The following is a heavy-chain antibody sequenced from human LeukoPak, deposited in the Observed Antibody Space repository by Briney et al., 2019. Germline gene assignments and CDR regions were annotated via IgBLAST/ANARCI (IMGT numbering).Heavy chain of an antibody. V-gene: IGHV4-59*01. CDR2: IYYSGST. D-gene: IGHD3-22*01. CDR1: GGSLSSYY. J-gene: IGHJ4*02. CDR3: ARDVGVYYDSSGYLDY. Sequence: SETLSLTCTVSGGSLSSYYWSWIRQPPGKGLEWIGYIYYSGSTNYNPSLKSRVTISVDTSKNQFSLKLSSVTAADTAVYYCARDVGVYYDSSGYLDYWGQGTLVTVSS.